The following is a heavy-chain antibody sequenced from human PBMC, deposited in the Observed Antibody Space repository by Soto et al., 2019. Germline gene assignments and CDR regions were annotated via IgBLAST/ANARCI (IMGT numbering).Heavy chain of an antibody. J-gene: IGHJ5*02. CDR2: INPNSGGT. D-gene: IGHD2-2*02. V-gene: IGHV1-2*02. CDR3: AREARENYCSSTSCYIVVGWFDP. Sequence: ASVKFSCKASGYTFTGYYMHWVRQAPGQGLEWMGWINPNSGGTNYAQKFQGRVTMTRDTSISTAYMELSRLRSDDTAVYYCAREARENYCSSTSCYIVVGWFDPWGQGTLVTVSS. CDR1: GYTFTGYY.